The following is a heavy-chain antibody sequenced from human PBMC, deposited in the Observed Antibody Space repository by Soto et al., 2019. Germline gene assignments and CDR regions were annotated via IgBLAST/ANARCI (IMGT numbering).Heavy chain of an antibody. J-gene: IGHJ5*02. CDR1: GFSITTSDSS. CDR2: IYWDDDK. CDR3: AHGNYGSGTYTDWFDP. D-gene: IGHD3-10*01. V-gene: IGHV2-5*02. Sequence: QITLKESGPTLVKPTQTLTLTCTFSGFSITTSDSSVAWIRQPPGKALEWLAVIYWDDDKRYSPSLQSRLNITKDTSKNQVVLIMTNMDPVDTATYYCAHGNYGSGTYTDWFDPWGQGSLVTVSS.